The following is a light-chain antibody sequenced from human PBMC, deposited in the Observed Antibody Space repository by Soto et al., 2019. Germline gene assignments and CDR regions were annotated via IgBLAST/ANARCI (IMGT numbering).Light chain of an antibody. CDR2: AAS. J-gene: IGKJ1*01. Sequence: DIQMTQSPSTLSASVGDRVTITCRASQSISSWLAWYQQKAGKVPNLLIYAASTLQSGVPSRFSGSGSGRDFTLTISSLQPEDFATYYCQQSYSTPWTFGQGTKVDIK. CDR1: QSISSW. V-gene: IGKV1-39*01. CDR3: QQSYSTPWT.